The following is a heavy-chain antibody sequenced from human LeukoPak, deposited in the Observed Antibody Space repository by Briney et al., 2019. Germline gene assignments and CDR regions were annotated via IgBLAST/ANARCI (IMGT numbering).Heavy chain of an antibody. CDR1: GFTFSNYG. D-gene: IGHD1-14*01. J-gene: IGHJ4*02. CDR3: ARDGEPFQWNCDF. V-gene: IGHV3-33*01. CDR2: IWHDGSNK. Sequence: PGGSLRLSYAASGFTFSNYGIHWVRQAPGKGLEWVAIIWHDGSNKYYLDSVKGRFAISRDNSKNTVYLQMNSLRVEDTAMYYCARDGEPFQWNCDFWGQGTLVTVSS.